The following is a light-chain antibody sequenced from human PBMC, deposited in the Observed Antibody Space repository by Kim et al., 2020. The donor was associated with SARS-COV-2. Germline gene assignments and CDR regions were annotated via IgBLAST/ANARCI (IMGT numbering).Light chain of an antibody. CDR2: SAS. Sequence: VSPGEGATRSCRASQSVNSNFAWYQQKPGQSPRLLIYSASTRATGIPARFSGSGSGTEFTLTISNLQSEDFAVYSCQQYNNWPLTFGPGTKVDIK. CDR3: QQYNNWPLT. CDR1: QSVNSN. V-gene: IGKV3-15*01. J-gene: IGKJ3*01.